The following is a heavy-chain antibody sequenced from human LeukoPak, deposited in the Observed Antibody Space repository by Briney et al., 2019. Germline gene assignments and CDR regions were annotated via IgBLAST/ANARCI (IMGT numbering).Heavy chain of an antibody. V-gene: IGHV3-66*01. CDR1: GFTVSSNY. CDR2: IYSGGST. Sequence: PGGSLRLSCAASGFTVSSNYMSWVRQAPGKGLEWVSVIYSGGSTYYADSVKGRFTISRDNSKNTLYLQMNSLRAEDTAVYYCAKDIHPDYGDYLPLGYWGQGTLVTVSS. J-gene: IGHJ4*02. D-gene: IGHD4-17*01. CDR3: AKDIHPDYGDYLPLGY.